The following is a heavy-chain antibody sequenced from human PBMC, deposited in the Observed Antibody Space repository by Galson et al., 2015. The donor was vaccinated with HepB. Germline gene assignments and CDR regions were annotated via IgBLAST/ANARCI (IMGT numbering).Heavy chain of an antibody. D-gene: IGHD3-10*01. CDR1: GGSFSGYY. J-gene: IGHJ5*02. V-gene: IGHV4-34*01. Sequence: SETLSLTCAVYGGSFSGYYWSWIRQPPGKGLEWIGEINHSGSTNYNPSLKSRVTISVDTSKNQFSLKLSSVTAADTAVYYCARRGRGSGSYWGAWGQGTLVTVSS. CDR2: INHSGST. CDR3: ARRGRGSGSYWGA.